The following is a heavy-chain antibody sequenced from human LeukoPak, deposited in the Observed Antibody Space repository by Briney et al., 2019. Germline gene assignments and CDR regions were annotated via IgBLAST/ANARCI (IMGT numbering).Heavy chain of an antibody. J-gene: IGHJ4*03. CDR1: GGSISSYY. Sequence: SETLSLTGTVSGGSISSYYWSWIRQPPGKGLEWIGNIYDSGSTNYNPSLKSRVTISVDTSKNQCSLKLSSVTAADTAVYYCARQSISGSSLSYFDYWGEGTLVYVSS. CDR3: ARQSISGSSLSYFDY. V-gene: IGHV4-59*01. D-gene: IGHD3-22*01. CDR2: IYDSGST.